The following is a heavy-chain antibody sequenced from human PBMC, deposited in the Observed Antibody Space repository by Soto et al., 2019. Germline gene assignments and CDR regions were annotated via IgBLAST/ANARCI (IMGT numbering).Heavy chain of an antibody. CDR3: AREVRAVVTTPYYYYMDV. V-gene: IGHV3-21*01. CDR2: ISSRSTFI. D-gene: IGHD2-21*02. CDR1: GFTFSSYS. Sequence: GGSLRLSCAASGFTFSSYSMNWVRQAPGKGLEWVSSISSRSTFINYADSVKGRFTISRDNTKNSLYLQMNSLRAEDMAVYYCAREVRAVVTTPYYYYMDVWGKGTTVTVSS. J-gene: IGHJ6*03.